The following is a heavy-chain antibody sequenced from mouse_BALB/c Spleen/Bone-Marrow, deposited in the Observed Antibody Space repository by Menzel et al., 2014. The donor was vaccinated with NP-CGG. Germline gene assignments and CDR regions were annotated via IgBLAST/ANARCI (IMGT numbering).Heavy chain of an antibody. CDR3: TRSNGNWFAY. CDR1: GYTFTSYY. Sequence: LVESGAELVKPGASVKLSCKASGYTFTSYYIYWVKQRPGQGLEWIGEINPSNGGTNFNEKFKSKATLTVDKSSSTAYMRLSSLTSEDSAVYYCTRSNGNWFAYWGQGTLVTVSA. CDR2: INPSNGGT. J-gene: IGHJ3*01. D-gene: IGHD2-1*01. V-gene: IGHV1S81*02.